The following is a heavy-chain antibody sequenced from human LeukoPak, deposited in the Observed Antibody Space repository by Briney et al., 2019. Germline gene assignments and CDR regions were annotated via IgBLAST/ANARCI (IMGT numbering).Heavy chain of an antibody. CDR1: GGSISSYY. D-gene: IGHD6-13*01. J-gene: IGHJ4*02. Sequence: SETLSLTCTVSGGSISSYYWSWTRQPPGKGLEWIGYIYYSGTTNYNPSLKSRVTISVDTSKNQFSLKLSSVTAVDTAVYYCARGVYIAAAQYGYWGQGTLVTVSS. CDR3: ARGVYIAAAQYGY. CDR2: IYYSGTT. V-gene: IGHV4-59*01.